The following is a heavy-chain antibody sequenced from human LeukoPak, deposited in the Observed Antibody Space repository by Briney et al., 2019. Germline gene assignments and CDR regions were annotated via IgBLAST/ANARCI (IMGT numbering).Heavy chain of an antibody. D-gene: IGHD6-19*01. CDR1: GFTFSTSA. Sequence: GGSLRLSCAASGFTFSTSAMNWVRQAPGKGLEWVSTISDSGANTYYADSVRGRFTISRDNSKNTLYLQKNSLRADDTAIYYCAKSMTLQWRGFFDLWGRGTHVTVSS. CDR3: AKSMTLQWRGFFDL. V-gene: IGHV3-23*01. CDR2: ISDSGANT. J-gene: IGHJ2*01.